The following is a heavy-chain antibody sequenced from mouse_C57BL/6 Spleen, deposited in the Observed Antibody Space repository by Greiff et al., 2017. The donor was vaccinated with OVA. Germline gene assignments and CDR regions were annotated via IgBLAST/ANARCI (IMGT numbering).Heavy chain of an antibody. Sequence: VQLQQSGAELVRPGTSVKLSCKASGYTFTSYWMHWVKQRPGQGLEWIGVIDPSDSYTNYTQKFKGKATLTVDTSSSTAYMQLSSLTSEDSAVYYCARNYGSSYAMDYWGQGTSVTVSS. CDR3: ARNYGSSYAMDY. J-gene: IGHJ4*01. V-gene: IGHV1-59*01. D-gene: IGHD1-1*01. CDR2: IDPSDSYT. CDR1: GYTFTSYW.